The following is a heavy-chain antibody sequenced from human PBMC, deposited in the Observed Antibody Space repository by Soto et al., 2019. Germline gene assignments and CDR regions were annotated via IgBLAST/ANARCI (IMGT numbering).Heavy chain of an antibody. D-gene: IGHD3-10*01. J-gene: IGHJ6*02. CDR1: GYTFTSYD. CDR2: MYPNSGNT. Sequence: QVQLVQSGAEVKKPGASVKVSCKASGYTFTSYDINWVRQATGQGLEWMGWMYPNSGNTGYAQKFQGRVTMTRNTSISTAYMELSSLRSEDTAVYYCARYGSGSYYPTYYYYGMDVWGQGTTVTVSS. CDR3: ARYGSGSYYPTYYYYGMDV. V-gene: IGHV1-8*01.